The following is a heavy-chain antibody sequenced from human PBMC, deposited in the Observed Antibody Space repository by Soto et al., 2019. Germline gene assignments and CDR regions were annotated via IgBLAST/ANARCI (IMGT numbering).Heavy chain of an antibody. CDR2: IYYSGST. D-gene: IGHD3-10*01. CDR1: GVYGGSFRGYY. V-gene: IGHV4-59*01. CDR3: ARDIATYYGSGSYFVYDYGMDV. Sequence: PSETLSLTCAIYGVYGGSFRGYYWSWIRQSPGKALEWIGYIYYSGSTNYNPSLKSRVTISVDTSKNQFSLKLSSVTAADTAVYYCARDIATYYGSGSYFVYDYGMDVWGQGTTVTVSS. J-gene: IGHJ6*02.